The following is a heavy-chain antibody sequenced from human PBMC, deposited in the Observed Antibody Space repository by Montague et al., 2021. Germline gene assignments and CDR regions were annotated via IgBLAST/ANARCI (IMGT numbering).Heavy chain of an antibody. J-gene: IGHJ4*02. V-gene: IGHV4-34*01. Sequence: SETLSLTCAVYGGSFSANYLNWIRQPPGKGLEWIGEIYHSGRTNYNPSFKSRVSMSVDTSKNQFSLKLSSVTAADTAMYFCARGSRPHYDFWTGYSPYFDSGGQGTL. CDR2: IYHSGRT. D-gene: IGHD3-3*01. CDR1: GGSFSANY. CDR3: ARGSRPHYDFWTGYSPYFDS.